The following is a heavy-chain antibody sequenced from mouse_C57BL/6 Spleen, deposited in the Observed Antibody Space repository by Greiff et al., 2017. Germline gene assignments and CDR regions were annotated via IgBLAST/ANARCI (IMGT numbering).Heavy chain of an antibody. CDR2: IDPETGGT. J-gene: IGHJ3*01. V-gene: IGHV1-15*01. Sequence: VQLQQSGAELVRPGASVTLSCKASGYTFTDYEMHWVKQTPVHGLEWIGAIDPETGGTAYNQKFKGKAILTADKSSSTAYMELRSLTSEDSAVYYCYYSNYDWFAYWGQGTLVTVSA. D-gene: IGHD2-5*01. CDR3: YYSNYDWFAY. CDR1: GYTFTDYE.